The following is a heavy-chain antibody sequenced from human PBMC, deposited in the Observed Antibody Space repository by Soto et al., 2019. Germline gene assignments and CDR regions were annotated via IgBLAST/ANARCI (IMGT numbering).Heavy chain of an antibody. CDR3: VRDRLNWFDP. V-gene: IGHV4-4*07. CDR2: IYTTGSS. J-gene: IGHJ5*02. CDR1: GASVNFYY. Sequence: PSETLSLTCNVSGASVNFYYWSWIRQSAGKGLEWIGRIYTTGSSNYNPSLKGRVSMSVDTSKNQVSLKLTSATAADTAVYFCVRDRLNWFDPWGQGTLVTVSS.